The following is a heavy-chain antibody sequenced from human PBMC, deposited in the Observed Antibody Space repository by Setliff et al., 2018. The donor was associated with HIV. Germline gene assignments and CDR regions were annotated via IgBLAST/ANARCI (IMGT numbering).Heavy chain of an antibody. CDR1: GDSISSSSYY. CDR2: IYYSGST. D-gene: IGHD1-26*01. Sequence: SETLSLTCIVSGDSISSSSYYWGWIRQPPGKGLEWIGYIYYSGSTYSNPSLESRVSISIETSKNQLSLKVSSVTAADTAVYYCARYGHGVGATALDAFDIWGQGTMVTVSS. CDR3: ARYGHGVGATALDAFDI. V-gene: IGHV4-39*07. J-gene: IGHJ3*02.